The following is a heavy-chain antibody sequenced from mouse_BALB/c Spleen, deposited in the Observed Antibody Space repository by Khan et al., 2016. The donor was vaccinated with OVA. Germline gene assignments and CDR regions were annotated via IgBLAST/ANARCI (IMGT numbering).Heavy chain of an antibody. Sequence: VQLQQSGAELVRPGVSLKISCKGSGYTFTDFPMHWVKQSHAKNLEWIGVVSTNYGDATYNQKFTGKATMTVDKSSSTAYLELARLTSEDSAILLCARGGGGDRFAYWGQGSLVTVSA. CDR2: VSTNYGDA. V-gene: IGHV1S137*01. CDR1: GYTFTDFP. J-gene: IGHJ3*01. CDR3: ARGGGGDRFAY.